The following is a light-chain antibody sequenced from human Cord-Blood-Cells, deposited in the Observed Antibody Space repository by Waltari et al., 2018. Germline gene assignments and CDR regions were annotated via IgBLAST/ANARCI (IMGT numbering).Light chain of an antibody. CDR2: AAS. Sequence: DIQMTQSPSSLPASVGGRVTITCRASQSISSYLNWYQQKPGKAPKLLIYAASSLQSGVPSRFSGSGSGTDFTLTISSLQPEDFATYYCQQSYSTPRTFGQGTKVEIK. CDR1: QSISSY. V-gene: IGKV1-39*01. CDR3: QQSYSTPRT. J-gene: IGKJ1*01.